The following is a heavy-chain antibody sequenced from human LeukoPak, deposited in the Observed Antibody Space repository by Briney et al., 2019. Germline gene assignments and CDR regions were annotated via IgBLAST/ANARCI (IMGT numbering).Heavy chain of an antibody. CDR2: IRYDGSNK. V-gene: IGHV3-30*02. D-gene: IGHD2-21*02. J-gene: IGHJ5*02. Sequence: GESLRLSCAASGFTFSSYGMHWVRQAPGKGLEWVAFIRYDGSNKYYADSVKGRFTISRDNSKNTVYLQMNSLRVEDTAVYYCAKDGNCGGDCYGWFDPWGQGALVTVSS. CDR1: GFTFSSYG. CDR3: AKDGNCGGDCYGWFDP.